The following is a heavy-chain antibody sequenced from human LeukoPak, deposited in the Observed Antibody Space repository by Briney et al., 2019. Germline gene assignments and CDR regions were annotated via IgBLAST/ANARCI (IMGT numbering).Heavy chain of an antibody. CDR1: GYTFLSSG. Sequence: ASVKVSCKASGYTFLSSGISWVRQAPGQGLEWVAWISPYNGYTNYSQKVQGRVTLTTDRFTYAAYLELRSLRSADTAVYYCARALIAARNFDYWGQGTLVTVSS. V-gene: IGHV1-18*01. J-gene: IGHJ4*02. CDR2: ISPYNGYT. D-gene: IGHD6-6*01. CDR3: ARALIAARNFDY.